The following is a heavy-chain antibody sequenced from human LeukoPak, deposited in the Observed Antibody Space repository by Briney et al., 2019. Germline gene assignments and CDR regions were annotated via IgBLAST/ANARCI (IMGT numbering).Heavy chain of an antibody. V-gene: IGHV4-34*01. J-gene: IGHJ5*02. CDR3: ARGRRGYSSSWYKDNWFDP. Sequence: SETLSLTCAVYVGSFSGYFWTWIRQPPGKGLEWIGEINHSGSTNYNPSLKSRVTISVDTSKNQFSLKLSSVTAADTAVYYCARGRRGYSSSWYKDNWFDPWGQGTLVTVSS. D-gene: IGHD6-13*01. CDR2: INHSGST. CDR1: VGSFSGYF.